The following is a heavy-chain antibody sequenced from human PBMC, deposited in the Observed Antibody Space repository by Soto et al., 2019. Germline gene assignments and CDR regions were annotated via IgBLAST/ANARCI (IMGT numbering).Heavy chain of an antibody. CDR3: ARIGSGIQLGLDY. D-gene: IGHD5-18*01. Sequence: SETLSLTCTVSGGSISSSSYYWGWIRQPPGKGLEWIGSIYYSGSTYYNPSLKSRVTISVDTSKNQFSLKLSSVTAADTAVYYCARIGSGIQLGLDYWGQGTLVTVSS. CDR1: GGSISSSSYY. CDR2: IYYSGST. J-gene: IGHJ4*02. V-gene: IGHV4-39*01.